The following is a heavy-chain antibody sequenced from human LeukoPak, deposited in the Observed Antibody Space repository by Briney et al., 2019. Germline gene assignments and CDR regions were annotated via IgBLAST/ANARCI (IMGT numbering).Heavy chain of an antibody. CDR1: GFTFSTYN. CDR3: AKDRLPYYYDSSGSDAFDI. J-gene: IGHJ3*02. Sequence: GGSLRLSCAASGFTFSTYNMNWLRLAPGKGLEWVSSISPDSNYKYYVDSVKGRFTISRDNSKNTLYLQMNSLRAEGTAVYYCAKDRLPYYYDSSGSDAFDIWGHGTMVTVSS. V-gene: IGHV3-21*04. D-gene: IGHD3-22*01. CDR2: ISPDSNYK.